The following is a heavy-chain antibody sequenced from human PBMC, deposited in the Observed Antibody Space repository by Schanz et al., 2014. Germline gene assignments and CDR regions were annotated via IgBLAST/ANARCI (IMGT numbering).Heavy chain of an antibody. CDR3: ARDGNYYGSRNYYKTPYYFDS. Sequence: EVQLLDSGGGLVQPGGSLGLSCVVSGFTVSSDHMSWVRQAPGKGLEWVSTIYASGATYYADSVKRRFTISRDISKNTLHLQVTSLRAEDTAIYYCARDGNYYGSRNYYKTPYYFDSWGQGTLVTVSS. D-gene: IGHD3-10*01. V-gene: IGHV3-66*01. CDR1: GFTVSSDH. J-gene: IGHJ4*02. CDR2: IYASGAT.